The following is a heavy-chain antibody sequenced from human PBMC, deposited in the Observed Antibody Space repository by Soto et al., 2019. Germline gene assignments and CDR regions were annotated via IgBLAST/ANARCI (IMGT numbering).Heavy chain of an antibody. D-gene: IGHD3-3*01. J-gene: IGHJ4*02. CDR2: INPNNGGT. CDR3: AIMVYDFWSASRSVDF. Sequence: SVKVSCKASGYTFTGYYMHWGRQAPGQGLEWMGWINPNNGGTNYAQKFQGRVTMTRDTSISTAYMELSRLRSDDTAVYYCAIMVYDFWSASRSVDFWCQGSLGT. CDR1: GYTFTGYY. V-gene: IGHV1-2*02.